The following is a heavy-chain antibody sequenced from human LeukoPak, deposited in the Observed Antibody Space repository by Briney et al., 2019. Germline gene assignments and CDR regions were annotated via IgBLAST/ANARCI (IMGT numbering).Heavy chain of an antibody. CDR2: INFDGSST. J-gene: IGHJ4*02. CDR1: GFTLSSYW. CDR3: ARGNRRLAYYGSGSRLPFDY. D-gene: IGHD3-10*01. V-gene: IGHV3-74*01. Sequence: PGGSLRLSCEASGFTLSSYWMHWVRQVPGKGLVWVSRINFDGSSTNYADSVKGRFTISRDNAKNALYLQMNSLRAEDTAVYYCARGNRRLAYYGSGSRLPFDYWGQGTLVTVSS.